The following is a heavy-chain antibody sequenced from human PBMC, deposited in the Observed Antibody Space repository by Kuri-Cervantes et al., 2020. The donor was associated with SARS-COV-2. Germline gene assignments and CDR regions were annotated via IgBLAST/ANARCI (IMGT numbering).Heavy chain of an antibody. V-gene: IGHV1-3*01. CDR3: ARVEDSGSYPFDY. Sequence: ASVKVSCKASGYTFTSYAMHWVRQAPGQRLEWMGWINAGNGNTKYSQKFQGRVIMTTDTSASTAYMELSSLRSEDTAVYYCARVEDSGSYPFDYWGQGTLVTVSS. J-gene: IGHJ4*02. CDR2: INAGNGNT. CDR1: GYTFTSYA. D-gene: IGHD1-26*01.